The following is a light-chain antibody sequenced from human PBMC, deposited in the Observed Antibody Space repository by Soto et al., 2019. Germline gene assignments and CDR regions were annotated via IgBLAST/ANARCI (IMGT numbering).Light chain of an antibody. CDR3: QQYIKLWT. CDR2: GAS. Sequence: EIVRTQSPATLSVSPGERATLSVRASQSVSSNLAWYQQKPGQSPRLLIYGASTRATGVPARFSGSGSGTEFTLTISSLQTEECTDYVCQQYIKLWTFGEGTKVDIK. CDR1: QSVSSN. V-gene: IGKV3-15*01. J-gene: IGKJ1*01.